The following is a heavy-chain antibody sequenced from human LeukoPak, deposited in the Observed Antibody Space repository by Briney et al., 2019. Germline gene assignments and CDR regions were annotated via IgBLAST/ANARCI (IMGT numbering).Heavy chain of an antibody. CDR2: IPYDGSNK. CDR3: AKDPHPYGSGFFYYFDY. Sequence: GGSLRLSCAASGFTFSSYGMHWVRQAPGKGLEWVAFIPYDGSNKYYADSVKGRFTISRDNSKNTLYLQMNSLRAEDTAVYYCAKDPHPYGSGFFYYFDYWGQGTLVTVSS. CDR1: GFTFSSYG. J-gene: IGHJ4*02. V-gene: IGHV3-30*02. D-gene: IGHD3-10*01.